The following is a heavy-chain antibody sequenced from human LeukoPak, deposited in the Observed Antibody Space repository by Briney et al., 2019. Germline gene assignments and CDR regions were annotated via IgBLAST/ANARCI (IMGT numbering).Heavy chain of an antibody. CDR2: IWYDGTNK. J-gene: IGHJ4*02. D-gene: IGHD3-9*01. Sequence: PGGSLRLSSAASGFTFRSYGMHWVRHAPGKGLEWVTFIWYDGTNKYYADSVRGGFTISRDNYKNTLYLQMNSLRAEDTAVYFCAKYILRYFASCFDFWGPGTLVTVSS. V-gene: IGHV3-30*02. CDR3: AKYILRYFASCFDF. CDR1: GFTFRSYG.